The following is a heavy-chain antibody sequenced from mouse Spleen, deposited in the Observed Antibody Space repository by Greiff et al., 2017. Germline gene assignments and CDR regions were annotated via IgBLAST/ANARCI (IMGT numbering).Heavy chain of an antibody. J-gene: IGHJ4*01. CDR3: AKNPLYYYGSSPYAMDY. CDR1: GFSLTSYG. CDR2: IWSGGST. V-gene: IGHV2-4*01. D-gene: IGHD1-1*01. Sequence: VQLQESGPGLVQPSQSLSITCTVSGFSLTSYGVHWVRQPPGKGLEWLGVIWSGGSTDYHAAFISRLSISKDNSKSQVFFKMNSLQADDTAIYYCAKNPLYYYGSSPYAMDYWGQGTSVTVSS.